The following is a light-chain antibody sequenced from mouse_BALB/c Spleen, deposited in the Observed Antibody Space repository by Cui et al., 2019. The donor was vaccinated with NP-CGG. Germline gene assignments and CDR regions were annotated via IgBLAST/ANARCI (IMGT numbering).Light chain of an antibody. CDR1: TGTVTTSNY. J-gene: IGLJ1*01. V-gene: IGLV1*01. CDR2: GTN. Sequence: QAVVTLESALTTSTSETVTLTSRSSTGTVTTSNYANWVQEKPDHLFTGLIGGTNNRAPGVPARFSGSLIGDRAALTITGAQTEDEALYFCALWYSNHWVFGGGTKLTVL. CDR3: ALWYSNHWV.